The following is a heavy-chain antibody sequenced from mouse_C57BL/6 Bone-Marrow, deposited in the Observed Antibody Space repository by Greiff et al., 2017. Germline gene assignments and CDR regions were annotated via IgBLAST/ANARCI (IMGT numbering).Heavy chain of an antibody. Sequence: QVQLQQPGAELVMPGASVKLSCKASGYTFTSYWMHWVKQRPGQGLEWIGEIDPSDSYTNYNQKFKGKSTLTVDNSSSTAYMQLSSLTSEDSAVYYCALYPYAMDYWGQGTSVTVSS. V-gene: IGHV1-69*01. CDR1: GYTFTSYW. J-gene: IGHJ4*01. D-gene: IGHD2-1*01. CDR2: IDPSDSYT. CDR3: ALYPYAMDY.